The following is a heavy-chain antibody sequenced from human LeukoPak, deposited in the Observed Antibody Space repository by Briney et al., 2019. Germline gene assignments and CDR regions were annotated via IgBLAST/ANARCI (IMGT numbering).Heavy chain of an antibody. V-gene: IGHV1-2*06. CDR1: GGTFSSYA. J-gene: IGHJ4*02. D-gene: IGHD5-12*01. CDR3: TSAGGRGYSGYDRLGYSSSWYYFDY. CDR2: INPNSGGT. Sequence: GSVKVSCKASGGTFSSYAISWARQAPGQGLEWMGRINPNSGGTNYAQKFQGRVTMTRDTSISTAYMELSRLRSDDTAVYYCTSAGGRGYSGYDRLGYSSSWYYFDYWGQGTLLTVSS.